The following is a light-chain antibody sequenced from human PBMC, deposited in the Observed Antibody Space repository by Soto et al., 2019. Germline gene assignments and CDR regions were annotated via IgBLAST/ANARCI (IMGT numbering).Light chain of an antibody. J-gene: IGLJ1*01. CDR2: GGY. V-gene: IGLV2-14*01. CDR3: SSYTSGSTLPWV. CDR1: SDDIGTYEY. Sequence: QSVLTQPASVSGSPGQSSTISCTGSSDDIGTYEYISWHQQHPGKAPKLIIFGGYDRPSGGSDRSSGSKSGNTASLTIFGLQLEDEAVYYCSSYTSGSTLPWVFGTGTKVTVL.